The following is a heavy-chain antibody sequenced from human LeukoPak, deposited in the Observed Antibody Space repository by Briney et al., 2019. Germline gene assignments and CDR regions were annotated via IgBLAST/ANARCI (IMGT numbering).Heavy chain of an antibody. CDR3: PRPTLGDYRGAFDI. CDR1: GGSISSSSYY. J-gene: IGHJ3*02. CDR2: IYYSGST. V-gene: IGHV4-39*01. D-gene: IGHD4-17*01. Sequence: PSETLSLTCTVSGGSISSSSYYWGWIRQPPGKGLEWIGSIYYSGSTYYNPSLKSRVTISVDTSKNQFSLKLSCVTATDPAVSYRPRPTLGDYRGAFDIWGEGTMVTVSS.